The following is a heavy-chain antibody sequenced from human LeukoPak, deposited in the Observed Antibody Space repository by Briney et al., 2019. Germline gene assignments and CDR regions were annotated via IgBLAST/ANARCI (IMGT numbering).Heavy chain of an antibody. D-gene: IGHD6-25*01. CDR2: INPSSGTT. J-gene: IGHJ4*01. Sequence: EWMGMINPSSGTTTYAQKFQGRVTLTTDTSTSTAYMELRSLTSDDTAVYYCAREPSGLLFDYWGQGTLVTVSS. V-gene: IGHV1-46*01. CDR3: AREPSGLLFDY.